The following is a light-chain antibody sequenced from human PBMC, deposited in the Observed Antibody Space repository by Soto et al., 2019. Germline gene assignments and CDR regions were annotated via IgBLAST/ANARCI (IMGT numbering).Light chain of an antibody. Sequence: QSVMTQPPSASGTPGQRVIISCSGSSSNIGRNDVHWYKQLPGTAPKLLIFGNWKRPSGVPDRVSGAKSGTSASLAISGRRSEDEADYYCATWDDSLPGPVFGGGTKVTVL. V-gene: IGLV1-47*02. CDR2: GNW. J-gene: IGLJ2*01. CDR3: ATWDDSLPGPV. CDR1: SSNIGRND.